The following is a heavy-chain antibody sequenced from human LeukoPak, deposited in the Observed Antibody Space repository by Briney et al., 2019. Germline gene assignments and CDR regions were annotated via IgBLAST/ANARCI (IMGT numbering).Heavy chain of an antibody. V-gene: IGHV3-23*01. J-gene: IGHJ4*02. CDR2: VSPPGGGT. D-gene: IGHD3-22*01. CDR3: SVNMGSGYRFDY. CDR1: GFTFSKHG. Sequence: PGGTLRLSCGASGFTFSKHGMNWVRQAPGKGLEWLSGVSPPGGGTYYADSVKGRFTISRDDSKNTLSLQMNSLRVEDTAVYYCSVNMGSGYRFDYWGQGTLVTVSS.